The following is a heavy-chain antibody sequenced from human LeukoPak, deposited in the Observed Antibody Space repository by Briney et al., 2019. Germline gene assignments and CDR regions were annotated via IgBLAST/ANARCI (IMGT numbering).Heavy chain of an antibody. CDR2: ISQSGTT. D-gene: IGHD6-13*01. V-gene: IGHV4-38-2*02. CDR3: ARRIQQLTTTAEYFQH. Sequence: SETLSLTCTVSGYSISSGYYWGWIRQPPGKGLEWIGSISQSGTTFNNPSLKSRVTISVDTSKNQFSLKLSSVTAADTAVYYCARRIQQLTTTAEYFQHWGQGTLVTVSS. CDR1: GYSISSGYY. J-gene: IGHJ1*01.